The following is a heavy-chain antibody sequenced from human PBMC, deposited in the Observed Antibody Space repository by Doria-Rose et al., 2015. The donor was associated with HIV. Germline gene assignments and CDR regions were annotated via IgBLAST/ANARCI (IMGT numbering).Heavy chain of an antibody. J-gene: IGHJ6*02. D-gene: IGHD2-15*01. Sequence: VQLVESGGGLVQPGGSLRLSCGASGFTFSSYWMNWVRQAPGKRLEWVANIKEDGSEKYYVDSLKVRVTISGDNAKKSLYLQMNSLRAEDTAVYYCARKSLLYGMDVWGQGTTVTVSS. CDR3: ARKSLLYGMDV. CDR1: GFTFSSYW. CDR2: IKEDGSEK. V-gene: IGHV3-7*01.